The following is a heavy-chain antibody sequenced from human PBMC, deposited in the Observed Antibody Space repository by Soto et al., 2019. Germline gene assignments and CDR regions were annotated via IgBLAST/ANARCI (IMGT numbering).Heavy chain of an antibody. Sequence: EVQLLESGGGLVQPGGSLTLSCATSGFTFSSYAMVWVRQAAEKGLEWVASISNNGDTAYYADSVKGRFTISIGNSEXXXXXXXNXXXXXXXXXXXXAKSRVFXGXIVTLLDSWGQGTQVTVSS. CDR1: GFTFSSYA. CDR2: ISNNGDTA. CDR3: AKSRVFXGXIVTLLDS. D-gene: IGHD3-16*02. J-gene: IGHJ4*02. V-gene: IGHV3-23*01.